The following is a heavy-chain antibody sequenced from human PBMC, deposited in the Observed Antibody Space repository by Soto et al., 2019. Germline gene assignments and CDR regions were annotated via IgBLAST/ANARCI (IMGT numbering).Heavy chain of an antibody. V-gene: IGHV1-2*02. CDR3: ARDCSGGRCYSARHYYGRDV. CDR1: GYTFTGYY. Sequence: ASVKVSCKASGYTFTGYYMHWVRQAPGQGLEWMGWINPNSGGTNYAQKFQGRVTMTRDTSISTDYMELSRLRSDDTAVYYCARDCSGGRCYSARHYYGRDVWGQGNTVTVS. CDR2: INPNSGGT. J-gene: IGHJ6*02. D-gene: IGHD2-15*01.